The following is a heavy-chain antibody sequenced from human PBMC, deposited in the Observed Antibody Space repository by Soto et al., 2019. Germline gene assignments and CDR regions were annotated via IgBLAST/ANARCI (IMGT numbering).Heavy chain of an antibody. Sequence: SETLSLTCTVSGGSISSYYLSWIRQPPGKGLEWIGYIYYSGSTNYNPSLKSRVTISVDTSKNQFSLKLSSVTAADTAVYYCARVSSWSCFDYWGQGTLVTVSS. CDR2: IYYSGST. D-gene: IGHD6-13*01. V-gene: IGHV4-59*08. CDR3: ARVSSWSCFDY. CDR1: GGSISSYY. J-gene: IGHJ4*02.